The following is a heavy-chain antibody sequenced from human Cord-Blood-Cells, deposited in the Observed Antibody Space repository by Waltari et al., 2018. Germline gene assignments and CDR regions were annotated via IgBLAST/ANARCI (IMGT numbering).Heavy chain of an antibody. V-gene: IGHV7-4-1*02. D-gene: IGHD2-15*01. J-gene: IGHJ6*02. CDR3: ARPPYCSGGSCYYYYGMDG. CDR2: INTNTGNP. CDR1: GYTFTSYA. Sequence: QVQLVQSGSELKKPGASVKVSCKASGYTFTSYAMNWVRQAPGQGLEWMGWINTNTGNPTYAQGFTGRFVFSLDTAVSTAYLQISSLKSEDTAVYYCARPPYCSGGSCYYYYGMDGWGQGTTVTVSS.